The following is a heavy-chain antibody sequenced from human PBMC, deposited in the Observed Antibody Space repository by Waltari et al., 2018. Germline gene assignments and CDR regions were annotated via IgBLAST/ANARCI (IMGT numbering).Heavy chain of an antibody. V-gene: IGHV3-7*01. D-gene: IGHD2-2*01. CDR1: GFTFSSYW. CDR3: ARSSSTEFDS. J-gene: IGHJ4*02. CDR2: IRQDGSEK. Sequence: ETHLVESGGGLVQPGGSLRLYCAASGFTFSSYWMTWVRQAPGKGLEWVANIRQDGSEKYYVDSVKGRFTISRDNAKNSLYLQMNSLKADDTAVYYCARSSSTEFDSWGQGTLVTVSS.